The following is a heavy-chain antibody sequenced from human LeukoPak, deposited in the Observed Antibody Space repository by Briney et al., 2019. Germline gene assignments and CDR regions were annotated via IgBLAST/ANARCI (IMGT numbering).Heavy chain of an antibody. CDR2: IYYSGST. D-gene: IGHD1-26*01. V-gene: IGHV4-59*01. CDR1: GGSISSYY. J-gene: IGHJ4*02. CDR3: ARKGAGTYSSFDY. Sequence: PSETLSLTCTVSGGSISSYYWSWIRQPPGKGLEWIGYIYYSGSTNYNPSLKSRVTISVDTSKNQFSLKLSSVTAADTAVYYCARKGAGTYSSFDYWGQGTLVTVSS.